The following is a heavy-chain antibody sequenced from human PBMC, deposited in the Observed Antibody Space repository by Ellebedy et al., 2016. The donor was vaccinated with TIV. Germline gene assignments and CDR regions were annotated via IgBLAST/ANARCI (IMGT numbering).Heavy chain of an antibody. Sequence: GGSLRLSCAASGFTFSSYAMSWVRQTPGKGLEWVSSISGSGSSTYYTDSVKGRFTVSRDNSKNTLYLQMNSLRAEDTAVYYCAKGHRIFGVRNDAFDIWGQGTMVTVSS. J-gene: IGHJ3*02. V-gene: IGHV3-23*01. D-gene: IGHD3-3*01. CDR3: AKGHRIFGVRNDAFDI. CDR1: GFTFSSYA. CDR2: ISGSGSST.